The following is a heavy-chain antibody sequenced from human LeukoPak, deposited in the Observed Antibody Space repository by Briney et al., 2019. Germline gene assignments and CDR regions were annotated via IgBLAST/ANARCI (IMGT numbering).Heavy chain of an antibody. D-gene: IGHD1-26*01. J-gene: IGHJ5*02. Sequence: PGGSLKLSCAASGFTFNGSAIHWVRQSSGKGLEWVGQIDKKDKGYATATAYAASVTGRFTISRDDSINTAYLQMKSLRTEDTALYYCTRDSGTYNWFDPWGQGTLVTVSS. CDR1: GFTFNGSA. CDR2: IDKKDKGYATAT. V-gene: IGHV3-73*01. CDR3: TRDSGTYNWFDP.